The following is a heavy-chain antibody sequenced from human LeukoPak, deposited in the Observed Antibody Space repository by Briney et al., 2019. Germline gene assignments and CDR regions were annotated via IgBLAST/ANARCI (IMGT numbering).Heavy chain of an antibody. CDR2: INPTSGGT. J-gene: IGHJ4*02. D-gene: IGHD5-24*01. CDR1: AYTFTGNY. V-gene: IGHV1-2*02. CDR3: ARVEMATSWHFDY. Sequence: ASVTLSCNASAYTFTGNYMHLVRLRPAPGLGLEGWINPTSGGTNDAQKFQGRFTMTRDTSISTAYMELSRLRSDDTAVYYCARVEMATSWHFDYWGQGTLVTVSS.